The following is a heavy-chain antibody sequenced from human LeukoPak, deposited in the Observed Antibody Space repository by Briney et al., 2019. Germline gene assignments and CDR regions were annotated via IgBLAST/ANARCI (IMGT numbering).Heavy chain of an antibody. Sequence: PSETLSLTCAVYGGSFSGYYWSWIRQPPGKGLEWIGEINHSGSTNYNPSLKSRVTISVDTSKNQFSLKLSSVTAADTAVYYCARGPDGYNSVDYWGQGTLVTVSS. J-gene: IGHJ4*02. D-gene: IGHD5-24*01. CDR2: INHSGST. CDR1: GGSFSGYY. CDR3: ARGPDGYNSVDY. V-gene: IGHV4-34*01.